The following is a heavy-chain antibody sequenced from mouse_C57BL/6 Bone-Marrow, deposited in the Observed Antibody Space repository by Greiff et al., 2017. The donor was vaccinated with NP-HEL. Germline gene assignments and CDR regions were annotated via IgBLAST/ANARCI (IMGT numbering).Heavy chain of an antibody. CDR2: IDPENGDT. D-gene: IGHD1-1*01. Sequence: VQLQQSGAELVRPGASVKLSCTASGFNIKDYYMHWVKQRPEQGLEWIGWIDPENGDTEYASKFQGKAPITADTSSNTAYLQLSSLTSEDTAVYYCTRYYYGSFWCAYWGQGTLVTVSA. CDR1: GFNIKDYY. J-gene: IGHJ3*01. CDR3: TRYYYGSFWCAY. V-gene: IGHV14-4*01.